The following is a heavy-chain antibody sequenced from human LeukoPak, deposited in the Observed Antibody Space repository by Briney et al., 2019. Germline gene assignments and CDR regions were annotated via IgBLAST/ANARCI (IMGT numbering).Heavy chain of an antibody. CDR2: IKQDGSEK. CDR3: VREGFYESGSLPTFYFDY. J-gene: IGHJ4*02. V-gene: IGHV3-7*01. D-gene: IGHD3-10*01. Sequence: GGSLRLSCAASGFTFSSYWMSWVRQAPGKGLEWVANIKQDGSEKYYVDSVKGRFTISRDSSSKMVSLQMNSLGTEDTAVYYCVREGFYESGSLPTFYFDYWGQGTLVTVSS. CDR1: GFTFSSYW.